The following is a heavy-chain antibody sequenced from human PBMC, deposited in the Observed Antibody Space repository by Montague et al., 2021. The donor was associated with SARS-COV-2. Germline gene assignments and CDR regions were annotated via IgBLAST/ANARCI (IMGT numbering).Heavy chain of an antibody. D-gene: IGHD3-22*01. CDR1: GGSISGYY. CDR2: IYYSGGT. V-gene: IGHV4-59*01. Sequence: SETLSLTCSVSGGSISGYYWSWIRQPPGKGLGWIGFIYYSGGTNYNPSLTSRVTISVDTSKNQFSLELSSVTAADTAMYYCARVGTRLNDYDGSGYLDYWGQGALVIVSS. CDR3: ARVGTRLNDYDGSGYLDY. J-gene: IGHJ4*02.